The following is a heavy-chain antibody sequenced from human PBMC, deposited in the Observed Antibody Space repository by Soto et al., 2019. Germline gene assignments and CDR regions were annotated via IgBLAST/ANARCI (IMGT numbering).Heavy chain of an antibody. V-gene: IGHV4-59*08. CDR2: IYYSGST. Sequence: PSETLSLTCTVPGGSISSYYWSWIRQPPGKGLEWIGYIYYSGSTNYNPSLKSRVTISVDTSKNQFSLKLSSVTAADTAVYYCARHGRFLEWSRYYYMDVWGKGTTVTVSS. D-gene: IGHD3-3*01. J-gene: IGHJ6*03. CDR1: GGSISSYY. CDR3: ARHGRFLEWSRYYYMDV.